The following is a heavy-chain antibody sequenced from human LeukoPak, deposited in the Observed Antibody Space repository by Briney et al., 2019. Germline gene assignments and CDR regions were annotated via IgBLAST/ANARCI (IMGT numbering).Heavy chain of an antibody. V-gene: IGHV3-74*01. CDR3: ARDASSSWTRLWFDP. Sequence: GGSLRLSCAASGFTFSSYWMHWVRQAPEKGLVWVSRINSDGSSTSYADSVKGRFTISRDNAKNTLYLQMNSLRAEDTAVYYCARDASSSWTRLWFDPWGQGTLVTVSS. CDR2: INSDGSST. CDR1: GFTFSSYW. D-gene: IGHD6-13*01. J-gene: IGHJ5*02.